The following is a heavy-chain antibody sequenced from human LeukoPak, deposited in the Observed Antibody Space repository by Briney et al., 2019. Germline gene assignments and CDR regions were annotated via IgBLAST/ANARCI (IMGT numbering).Heavy chain of an antibody. Sequence: PGGSLRLSCAASGFTFSSYEMNWVRQAPGKGLEWVSYISSSGNTIYYADSVKGRLTISRDNAKNSLYLQMNTLRAEDTAVYYCACSGGSSPDAFDIWGQGTVVTVSS. CDR2: ISSSGNTI. J-gene: IGHJ3*02. V-gene: IGHV3-48*03. CDR1: GFTFSSYE. D-gene: IGHD2-15*01. CDR3: ACSGGSSPDAFDI.